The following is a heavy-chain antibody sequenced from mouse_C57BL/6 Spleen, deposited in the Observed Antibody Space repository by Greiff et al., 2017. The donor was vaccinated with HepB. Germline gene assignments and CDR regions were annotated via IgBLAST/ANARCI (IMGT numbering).Heavy chain of an antibody. CDR1: GFTFSSYG. J-gene: IGHJ4*01. CDR3: ARELGRYYAMDY. CDR2: ISSGGSYT. V-gene: IGHV5-6*01. Sequence: EVQGVESGGDLVKPGGSLKLSCAASGFTFSSYGMSWVRQTPDKRLEWVATISSGGSYTYYPDSVKGRFTISRDNAKNTLYLQMSSLKSEDTAMYYCARELGRYYAMDYWGQGTSVTVSS. D-gene: IGHD4-1*01.